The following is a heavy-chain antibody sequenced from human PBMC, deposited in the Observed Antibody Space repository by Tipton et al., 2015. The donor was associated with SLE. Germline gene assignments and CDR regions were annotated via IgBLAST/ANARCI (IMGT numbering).Heavy chain of an antibody. D-gene: IGHD3-10*01. J-gene: IGHJ6*02. V-gene: IGHV4-39*07. CDR3: ARDRLLQGVVKKDYYGMDV. Sequence: TLSLTCTVSGVSISSGSYYWGWIRQPPGKGLEWIGNIYYTGNTFYSPSLKSRVTISVDTSKNQFSLKLSSVTAADTAVYYCARDRLLQGVVKKDYYGMDVWGQGTTVTVSS. CDR2: IYYTGNT. CDR1: GVSISSGSYY.